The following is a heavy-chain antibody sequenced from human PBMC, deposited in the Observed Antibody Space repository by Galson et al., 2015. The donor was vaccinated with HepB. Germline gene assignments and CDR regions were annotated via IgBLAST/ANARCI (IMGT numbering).Heavy chain of an antibody. J-gene: IGHJ5*02. CDR1: GFTFSDAW. Sequence: FLRLSCAASGFTFSDAWMSWVRQAPGKGLEWVGRIKSSIDGGTTDYAAPVKGRFIVSRDDSKNTLYLQMNSLKTEDTAVYYCYREGAWGQGTLVTVSS. CDR2: IKSSIDGGTT. CDR3: YREGA. V-gene: IGHV3-15*01.